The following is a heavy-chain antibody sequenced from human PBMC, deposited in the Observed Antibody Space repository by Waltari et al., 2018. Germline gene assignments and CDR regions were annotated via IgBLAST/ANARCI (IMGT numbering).Heavy chain of an antibody. CDR3: ARDPTVTTPFDY. D-gene: IGHD4-4*01. CDR1: GGSISSYY. V-gene: IGHV4-4*07. Sequence: QLQESGPGLVKPSETLSLTCIVSGGSISSYYWSWIRQPAGKGLEWIGRIFSSGSTNYNPSLKSRVTMSVDTSKNQFSLKLSSVTAADTAVYFCARDPTVTTPFDYWGQGTLVTVSS. CDR2: IFSSGST. J-gene: IGHJ4*02.